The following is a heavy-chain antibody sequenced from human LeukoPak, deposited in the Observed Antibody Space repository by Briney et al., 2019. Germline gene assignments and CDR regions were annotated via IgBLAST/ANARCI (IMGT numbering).Heavy chain of an antibody. J-gene: IGHJ5*02. CDR2: ISSGSSTI. V-gene: IGHV3-48*04. CDR3: ARARQSYCGGDCCRGDWLDP. CDR1: GFTFSSYS. D-gene: IGHD2-21*02. Sequence: PGGSLRLSCAASGFTFSSYSMNWVRQAPGKGLEWVSYISSGSSTIYYADSVKGRFTMSRDNAKNSLYLQMNSLRVEDTAVCYCARARQSYCGGDCCRGDWLDPWGQGTLVTVSS.